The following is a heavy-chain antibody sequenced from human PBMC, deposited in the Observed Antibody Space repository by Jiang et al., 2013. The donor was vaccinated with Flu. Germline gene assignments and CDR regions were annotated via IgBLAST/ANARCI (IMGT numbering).Heavy chain of an antibody. D-gene: IGHD3-3*01. CDR2: FDPEDGET. J-gene: IGHJ6*04. Sequence: SGAEVKKPGASVKVSCKVSGYTLTELSMHWVRQAPGKGLEWMGGFDPEDGETIYAQKFQGRVTMTEDTSTDTAYMELSSLRSEDTAVYYCATDRSFWSVDTNLYYYYGMDVWGKGTTVTVSS. CDR3: ATDRSFWSVDTNLYYYYGMDV. CDR1: GYTLTELS. V-gene: IGHV1-24*01.